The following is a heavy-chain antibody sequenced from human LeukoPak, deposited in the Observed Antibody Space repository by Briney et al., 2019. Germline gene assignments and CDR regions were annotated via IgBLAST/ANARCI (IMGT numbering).Heavy chain of an antibody. D-gene: IGHD3-22*01. Sequence: SETLSLTCTVSGGSISSYYWSWIRQPPGKGLEWNGYIYYSGSTNYNPSLKSRVTISVDTSKNQFSLKLSSVTAADTAVYYCASTSPYYYDSSGYYQMGYYGMDVWGQGTTVTVSS. CDR2: IYYSGST. CDR3: ASTSPYYYDSSGYYQMGYYGMDV. V-gene: IGHV4-59*01. CDR1: GGSISSYY. J-gene: IGHJ6*02.